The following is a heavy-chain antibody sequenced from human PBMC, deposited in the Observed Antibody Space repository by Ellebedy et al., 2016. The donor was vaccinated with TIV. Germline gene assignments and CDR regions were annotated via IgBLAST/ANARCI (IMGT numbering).Heavy chain of an antibody. CDR1: GYSFTTYG. J-gene: IGHJ4*02. CDR3: ARDRGVIKSFDH. CDR2: ISPYNGNT. Sequence: ASVKVSCXASGYSFTTYGVTWVRQAPGQGLEWMGWISPYNGNTKYAKKYQGRVTMTTDTSTSTVYMELRSLTSDDTALYYCARDRGVIKSFDHWGQGTLVTVSS. D-gene: IGHD3-3*01. V-gene: IGHV1-18*04.